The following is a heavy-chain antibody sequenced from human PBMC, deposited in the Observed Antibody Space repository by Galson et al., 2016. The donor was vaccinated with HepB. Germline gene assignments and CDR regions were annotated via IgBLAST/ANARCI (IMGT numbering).Heavy chain of an antibody. Sequence: SLRLSCAASGFVFSDYYMSWLRQAPGKGPEWISYIAGSSSTIYDADSVKGRFTVSRDNARQTLFLQMDSLRVEDTAVYFCARDREPENTMPIFDHWGQGVLVTVSS. CDR3: ARDREPENTMPIFDH. CDR1: GFVFSDYY. CDR2: IAGSSSTI. V-gene: IGHV3-11*01. D-gene: IGHD1-14*01. J-gene: IGHJ4*02.